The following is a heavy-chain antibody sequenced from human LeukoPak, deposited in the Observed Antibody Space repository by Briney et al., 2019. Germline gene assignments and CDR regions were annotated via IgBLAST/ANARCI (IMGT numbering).Heavy chain of an antibody. CDR1: GFTVSGNY. CDR2: IYSGGST. J-gene: IGHJ4*02. Sequence: GGSLRLSCAASGFTVSGNYMSWVRQAPGKGLEWVSIIYSGGSTSYADSVKGRFTISRDNSKNTLYLQMNSPRAEDTAVYYCAKPALYSSSWSRDYWGQGTLVTVSS. D-gene: IGHD6-13*01. CDR3: AKPALYSSSWSRDY. V-gene: IGHV3-53*01.